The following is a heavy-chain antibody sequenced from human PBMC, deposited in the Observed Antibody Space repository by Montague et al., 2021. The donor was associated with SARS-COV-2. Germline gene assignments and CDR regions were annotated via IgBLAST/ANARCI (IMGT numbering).Heavy chain of an antibody. CDR2: ISGSGGTT. CDR3: AYPKGAFDI. J-gene: IGHJ3*02. V-gene: IGHV3-23*01. CDR1: GFTFSNYA. Sequence: SLRLSCAASGFTFSNYAMSWVRQAPGKGPECVSAISGSGGTTYYADSVKGRFTISRDNSKNTLYLQMNSLRAEDTAVYYCAYPKGAFDIWGQGTMVTVSS.